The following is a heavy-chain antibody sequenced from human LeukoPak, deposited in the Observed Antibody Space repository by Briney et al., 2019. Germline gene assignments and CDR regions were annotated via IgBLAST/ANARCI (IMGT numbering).Heavy chain of an antibody. J-gene: IGHJ6*04. CDR3: ARDLGIAAAGVYYGMDV. CDR1: GYTFTGYY. CDR2: INPNSGGT. Sequence: SVKVSCKASGYTFTGYYMHWVRQAPGQGLEWMGWINPNSGGTNYAQKFQGWVTMTRDTSISTAYMELSRLRSDDTAVYYCARDLGIAAAGVYYGMDVWGKGTTVTVSS. D-gene: IGHD6-13*01. V-gene: IGHV1-2*04.